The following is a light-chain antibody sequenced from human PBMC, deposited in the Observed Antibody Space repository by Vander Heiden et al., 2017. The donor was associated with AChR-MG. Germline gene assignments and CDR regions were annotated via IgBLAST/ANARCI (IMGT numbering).Light chain of an antibody. CDR2: AAS. J-gene: IGKJ4*01. CDR1: QTFSSY. V-gene: IGKV1-39*01. Sequence: DLQMTQSPSSLSASVGDRVTITCRASQTFSSYINWYQQKPGKVPKRLSYAASNLRSWGPSRFSASGSWTDFTLTITSLQPDDFATYYCQQSYNSPPTFGGGTKVEMK. CDR3: QQSYNSPPT.